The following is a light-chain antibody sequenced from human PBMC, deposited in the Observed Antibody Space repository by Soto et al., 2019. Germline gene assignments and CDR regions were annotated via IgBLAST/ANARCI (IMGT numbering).Light chain of an antibody. CDR2: DVN. V-gene: IGLV2-18*02. CDR1: SSDVGSYNR. J-gene: IGLJ1*01. Sequence: QSVLTQPPSVSGSPGQSVAISCTGTSSDVGSYNRVSWYQQPPGTAPKLMIYDVNNRPSGVPDRFSGSKSGNTASLTISGLQAEDEADYYCSSYTISSNYVFGTGTKVTVL. CDR3: SSYTISSNYV.